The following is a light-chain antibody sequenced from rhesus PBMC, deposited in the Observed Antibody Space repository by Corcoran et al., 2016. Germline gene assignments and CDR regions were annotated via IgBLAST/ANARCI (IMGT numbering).Light chain of an antibody. Sequence: EIVMTQSPATLSLSAGERATLSCRASQRVNNRLAWYQQKPGQAPRLLIYGASSRASGIPDRFSGSGSGTDVTLTISSLEPEDFAVYYCQQYSDWWTFGQGTKVEIK. J-gene: IGKJ1*01. CDR3: QQYSDWWT. CDR2: GAS. V-gene: IGKV3-42*03. CDR1: QRVNNR.